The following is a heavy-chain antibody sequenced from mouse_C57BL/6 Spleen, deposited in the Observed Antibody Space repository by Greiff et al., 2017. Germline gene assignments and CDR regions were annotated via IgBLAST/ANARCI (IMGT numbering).Heavy chain of an antibody. Sequence: VQLVESGAELARPGASVKLSCKASGYTFTSYGISWVKQRTGQGLEWIGEIYPRSGNTYYNEKFKGKATLTADKSSSTAYMELRSLTSEGSAVYFCARGLRGSTPLWYFDVWGTGTTVTVSS. D-gene: IGHD1-1*01. CDR1: GYTFTSYG. CDR3: ARGLRGSTPLWYFDV. J-gene: IGHJ1*03. CDR2: IYPRSGNT. V-gene: IGHV1-81*01.